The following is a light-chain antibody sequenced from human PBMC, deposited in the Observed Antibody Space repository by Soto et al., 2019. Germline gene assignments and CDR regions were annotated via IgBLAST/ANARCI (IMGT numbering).Light chain of an antibody. Sequence: QSALTQPASVSGSPGQSITISCTGTTSDVGAYNYVSWFQQYLGKAPKLMIYDVSTRPSGVSYRFSGSKSGNTASLTISGLQAEDEADYYCSSYTTTDTYVFGTGTKLTVL. J-gene: IGLJ1*01. CDR1: TSDVGAYNY. CDR2: DVS. CDR3: SSYTTTDTYV. V-gene: IGLV2-14*01.